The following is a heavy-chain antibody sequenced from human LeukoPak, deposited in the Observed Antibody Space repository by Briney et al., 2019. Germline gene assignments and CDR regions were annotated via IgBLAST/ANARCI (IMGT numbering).Heavy chain of an antibody. D-gene: IGHD3-10*01. CDR3: ARGPMVRTNLFDY. J-gene: IGHJ4*02. CDR2: INQDGSEK. V-gene: IGHV3-7*01. Sequence: QTGGSLRLSCAASGFSFSSYWMSWVRQAPGKGLEWVANINQDGSEKYYVDSVKGRFTISRDNAKNSLHLQMNSLRAEDTAVYYCARGPMVRTNLFDYWGQGTLVTVSS. CDR1: GFSFSSYW.